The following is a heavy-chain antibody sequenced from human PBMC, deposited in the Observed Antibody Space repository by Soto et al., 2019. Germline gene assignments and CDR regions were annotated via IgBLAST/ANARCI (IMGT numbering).Heavy chain of an antibody. CDR3: ARGSTEVVVAAITRSYFDY. CDR2: INPSGGST. V-gene: IGHV1-46*02. CDR1: GYTFDSYY. D-gene: IGHD2-15*01. J-gene: IGHJ4*02. Sequence: ASVKVSCKASGYTFDSYYRRWVRQATGQGLEWMGIINPSGGSTSYAQKFQGRVTMTRDTSTSTVYMELSSLRSEDTAVYYCARGSTEVVVAAITRSYFDYWGQGTLVTVSS.